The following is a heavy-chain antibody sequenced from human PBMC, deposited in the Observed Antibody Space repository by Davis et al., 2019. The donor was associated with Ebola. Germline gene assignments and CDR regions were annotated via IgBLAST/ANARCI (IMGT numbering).Heavy chain of an antibody. J-gene: IGHJ4*02. D-gene: IGHD3-3*01. CDR2: INHSGST. Sequence: PSETLSLTCAVYGGSFSGYYWSWIRQPPGKGLEWIGEINHSGSTNYNPSLKSRVTISVDTSKNQFSLKLSSVTAADTAVYYCARGRYDFWSGYHYYFDYWGQGTLVTVSS. CDR1: GGSFSGYY. CDR3: ARGRYDFWSGYHYYFDY. V-gene: IGHV4-34*01.